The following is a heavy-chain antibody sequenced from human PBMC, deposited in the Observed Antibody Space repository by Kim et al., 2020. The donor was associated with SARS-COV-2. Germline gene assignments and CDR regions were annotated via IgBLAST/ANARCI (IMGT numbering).Heavy chain of an antibody. D-gene: IGHD6-6*01. CDR3: ARLWRGSKYSSSGGLDV. CDR1: GYNFTNYW. Sequence: ESLKISCEGSGYNFTNYWIGWVRRMPGKGLEWMGIIYPADSDIRYSPSFQGQVTISVDKSITTAYLQWRSLKASDTAMYYCARLWRGSKYSSSGGLDVWCQGTTVSVSS. J-gene: IGHJ6*02. V-gene: IGHV5-51*01. CDR2: IYPADSDI.